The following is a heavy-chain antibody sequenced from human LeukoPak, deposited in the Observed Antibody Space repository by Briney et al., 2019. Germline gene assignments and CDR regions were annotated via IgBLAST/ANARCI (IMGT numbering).Heavy chain of an antibody. V-gene: IGHV3-11*03. J-gene: IGHJ4*02. CDR1: GVTLSDYY. CDR3: ATLLGGSFDY. Sequence: GGSLRLSCAASGVTLSDYYMSWIRQAPGKGLEWVSYISRSSTYTNYADSVKGRFTISRDNAKSSLFLQMNSLRAEDTAVYYCATLLGGSFDYWGQGTLVTVSS. CDR2: ISRSSTYT. D-gene: IGHD1-26*01.